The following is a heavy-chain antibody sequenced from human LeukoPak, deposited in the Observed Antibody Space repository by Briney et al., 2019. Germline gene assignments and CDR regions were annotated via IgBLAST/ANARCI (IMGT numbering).Heavy chain of an antibody. Sequence: GGSLRLSCAASGFTFSSYAMRGGREAPGEGLEWVSTISGSGGGTYYADSVKGGFTISRDNSKTTLYLQMNSLRAEDTAVYYCAKDSAAGHYYFDYWGQGTLVTVSS. CDR3: AKDSAAGHYYFDY. CDR2: ISGSGGGT. J-gene: IGHJ4*02. D-gene: IGHD6-13*01. CDR1: GFTFSSYA. V-gene: IGHV3-23*01.